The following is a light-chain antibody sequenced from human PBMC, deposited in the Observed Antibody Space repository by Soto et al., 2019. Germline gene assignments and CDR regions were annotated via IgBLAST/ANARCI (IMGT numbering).Light chain of an antibody. V-gene: IGKV1-5*01. CDR3: QQYHRYST. Sequence: DIKMNQSPPTLSASIRDRVTITCRASQTISTWMAWYQQKPGKAPKLLIYDASTLDSGVPSRFSGRASGTEFTLTISSLESDDFATYYCQQYHRYSTFGQGTKVDIK. CDR1: QTISTW. J-gene: IGKJ1*01. CDR2: DAS.